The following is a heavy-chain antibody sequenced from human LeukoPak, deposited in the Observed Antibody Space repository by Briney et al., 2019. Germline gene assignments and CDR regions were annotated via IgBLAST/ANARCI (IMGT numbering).Heavy chain of an antibody. CDR2: IIPILGIA. Sequence: SVKVSCKASGGTFSSYAIRWVRQAPGQGLEWMGRIIPILGIANYAQKFQGRVTITADKSTSTAYMELSSLRSEDTAVYYCARGLVGGENRDYWGQGTLVTVSS. CDR1: GGTFSSYA. J-gene: IGHJ4*02. CDR3: ARGLVGGENRDY. V-gene: IGHV1-69*04. D-gene: IGHD1-26*01.